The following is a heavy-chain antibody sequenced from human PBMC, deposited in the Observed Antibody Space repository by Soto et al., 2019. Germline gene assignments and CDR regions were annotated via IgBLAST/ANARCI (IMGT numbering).Heavy chain of an antibody. D-gene: IGHD4-17*01. J-gene: IGHJ3*01. CDR3: ARAGVTTTIRNGFDL. Sequence: GGSLRLSCAASGFTFSSYWMHWVRQAPGKGLVWVSRINSDGSSTNYADSVKGRFTISRDNAKNTLFLQMNSLRAEDTAVYFCARAGVTTTIRNGFDLWGQGTMVTVSS. V-gene: IGHV3-74*01. CDR1: GFTFSSYW. CDR2: INSDGSST.